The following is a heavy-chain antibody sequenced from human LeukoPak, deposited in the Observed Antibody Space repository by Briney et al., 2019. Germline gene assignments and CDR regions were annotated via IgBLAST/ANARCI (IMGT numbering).Heavy chain of an antibody. CDR1: GYTFTSYD. CDR2: MNPNSGNT. J-gene: IGHJ3*02. D-gene: IGHD2-8*02. Sequence: ASVKVSCKAFGYTFTSYDINWVRQATGQGLEWVGWMNPNSGNTGYAQKFQGRVTMTRNTSISTAYMELRSLRSEDTAVCYCARETPSGGYDAFDIWGQGTMVTVSS. CDR3: ARETPSGGYDAFDI. V-gene: IGHV1-8*01.